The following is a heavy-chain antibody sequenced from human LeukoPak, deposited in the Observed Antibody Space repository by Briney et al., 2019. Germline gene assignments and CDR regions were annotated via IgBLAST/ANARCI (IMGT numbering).Heavy chain of an antibody. CDR1: VYTFTSYD. Sequence: ASVKVSCKASVYTFTSYDINWVRQATGQGLEWMGWMNPNSGNTGYAQKFQGRVTMTRNTSISTAYMELSSLRSEDTAVYYCARVGEISDLDYGMDVWGQGTTVTVSS. CDR2: MNPNSGNT. CDR3: ARVGEISDLDYGMDV. V-gene: IGHV1-8*01. J-gene: IGHJ6*02. D-gene: IGHD3-10*01.